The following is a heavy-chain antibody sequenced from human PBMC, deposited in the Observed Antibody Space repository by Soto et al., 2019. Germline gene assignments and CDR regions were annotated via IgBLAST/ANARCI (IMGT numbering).Heavy chain of an antibody. CDR1: GFTFSSYW. CDR3: ARIASAGRGWDV. J-gene: IGHJ6*02. Sequence: EVQLVESGGGLVQPGGSLRLSCAASGFTFSSYWMSWVRQAPVKGLEWVGNIKQDGSEKNYVDLREGRFTISRDNAENSLYLQMNSLRAEDTAVYYCARIASAGRGWDVWGQGTTFVVSS. V-gene: IGHV3-7*01. D-gene: IGHD6-13*01. CDR2: IKQDGSEK.